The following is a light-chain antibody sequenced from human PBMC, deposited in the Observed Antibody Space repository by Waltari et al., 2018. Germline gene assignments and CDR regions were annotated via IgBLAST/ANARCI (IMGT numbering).Light chain of an antibody. CDR3: QAWDTSTVV. CDR2: QDS. CDR1: NLGSKS. Sequence: SYELTQPSSVSVSPGQTASITCSGYNLGSKSVSWFQPRPGQSPVLVIYQDSERPSGIPERFSGSNSGDTATLTISGTQAMDEAEYFCQAWDTSTVVFGGGTELTVL. V-gene: IGLV3-1*01. J-gene: IGLJ3*02.